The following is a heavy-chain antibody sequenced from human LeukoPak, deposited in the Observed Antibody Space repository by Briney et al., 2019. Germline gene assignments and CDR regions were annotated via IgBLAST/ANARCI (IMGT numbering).Heavy chain of an antibody. J-gene: IGHJ4*02. V-gene: IGHV4-34*01. D-gene: IGHD6-19*01. CDR2: INHSGST. CDR3: ARAIAVAGTSSGPSFDY. CDR1: GGSFSGYY. Sequence: SETLSLTCAVYGGSFSGYYWSWIRQPPVKGLEWIGEINHSGSTNYNPSLKSRVTISVDTSKNQFSLKLSSVTAADTAVYYCARAIAVAGTSSGPSFDYWGQGTLVTVSS.